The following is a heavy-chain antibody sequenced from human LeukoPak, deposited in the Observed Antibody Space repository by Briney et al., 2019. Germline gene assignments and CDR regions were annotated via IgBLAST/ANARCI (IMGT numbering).Heavy chain of an antibody. CDR3: ARVSRQLERRYYYGMDV. CDR2: IYYSGST. J-gene: IGHJ6*02. Sequence: KSSETLSLTCTVSGGSISSYYWSWIRQPPGKGLEWIGYIYYSGSTNYNPSLKSRVTISVDTSKNQFSLKLSSVTAADTAVYYCARVSRQLERRYYYGMDVWGQGTTVTVSS. D-gene: IGHD1-1*01. CDR1: GGSISSYY. V-gene: IGHV4-59*01.